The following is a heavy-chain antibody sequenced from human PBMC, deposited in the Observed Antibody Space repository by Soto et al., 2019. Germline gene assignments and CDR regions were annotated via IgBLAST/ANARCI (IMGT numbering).Heavy chain of an antibody. J-gene: IGHJ6*02. CDR2: IYYSGNT. Sequence: QLQLQESGPGLMKPSETLSLTCTVSGGSISSSNYYWGWIRQPPGKGLEWIGSIYYSGNTYYNPSRKAPVTRSLDTSRNKFSLKLSPVTAADTAVYYCARLGGYCSTTGCYGSYAMDVWGQGTTVTVSS. CDR1: GGSISSSNYY. CDR3: ARLGGYCSTTGCYGSYAMDV. D-gene: IGHD2-2*01. V-gene: IGHV4-39*01.